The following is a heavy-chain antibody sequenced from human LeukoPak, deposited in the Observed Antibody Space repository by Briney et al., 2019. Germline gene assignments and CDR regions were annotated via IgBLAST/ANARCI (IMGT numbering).Heavy chain of an antibody. CDR2: INPTSGGT. V-gene: IGHV1-2*02. D-gene: IGHD2-2*02. J-gene: IGHJ4*02. CDR1: GYTFTDYY. CDR3: ARGLKTYCSSTSCYTEFDY. Sequence: ASVKVSCKASGYTFTDYYMHWIRQAPGQGPEWMGWINPTSGGTNSAQKFQGRVTMTRDTSISTAYMELRTLRSDDTAVYYCARGLKTYCSSTSCYTEFDYWGQGTLVTVSS.